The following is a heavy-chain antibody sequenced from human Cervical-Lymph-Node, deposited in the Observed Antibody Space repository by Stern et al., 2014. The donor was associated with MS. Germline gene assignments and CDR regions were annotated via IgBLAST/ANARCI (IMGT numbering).Heavy chain of an antibody. CDR3: ARLGATAVGTGGDYFDY. CDR2: IYPADSNT. J-gene: IGHJ4*02. D-gene: IGHD6-13*01. Sequence: VQLVQSGAEVRKPGASLKISCQVSGYTFTSYWIAWVRQMPGKGLEWMGIIYPADSNTRYNPSFEDLVTLSVDKSVSTAYLQWSSLKASDTAIYYCARLGATAVGTGGDYFDYWGQGSLVTVSS. CDR1: GYTFTSYW. V-gene: IGHV5-51*01.